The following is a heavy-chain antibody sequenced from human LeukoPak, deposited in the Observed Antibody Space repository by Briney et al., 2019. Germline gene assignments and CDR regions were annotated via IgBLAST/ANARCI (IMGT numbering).Heavy chain of an antibody. CDR1: GYTFTGYY. J-gene: IGHJ6*03. CDR2: INPNSGGT. CDR3: ARGFPENYDILTGYSPDYYYYYMDV. D-gene: IGHD3-9*01. Sequence: ASVKVSCKASGYTFTGYYMHWVRQAPGQGLEWMGRINPNSGGTNYAKKFQGRVTMTRDTSISTAYMELSRLRSDDTAVYYCARGFPENYDILTGYSPDYYYYYMDVWGKGTTVTVSS. V-gene: IGHV1-2*06.